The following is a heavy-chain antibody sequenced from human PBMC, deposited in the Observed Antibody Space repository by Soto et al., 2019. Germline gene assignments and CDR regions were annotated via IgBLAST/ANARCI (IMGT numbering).Heavy chain of an antibody. D-gene: IGHD2-21*02. CDR1: GFTFSSYA. CDR2: LSGSGATT. CDR3: AKARGSDTDCYFPDT. Sequence: DVHLLESGGGLVQPGGSLRLSCGASGFTFSSYAMSWVRQAPGKGLEWVSRLSGSGATTKYADSVEGRFTISRDNSKNTLYLQMDSLSAEDTAIYYCAKARGSDTDCYFPDTWGQGTLVTVSS. V-gene: IGHV3-23*01. J-gene: IGHJ5*02.